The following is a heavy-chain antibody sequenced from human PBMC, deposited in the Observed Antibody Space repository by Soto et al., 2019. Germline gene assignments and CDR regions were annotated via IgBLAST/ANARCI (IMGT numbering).Heavy chain of an antibody. CDR1: GGSXNSDGYY. V-gene: IGHV4-31*03. Sequence: PSETLSLTCTVSGGSXNSDGYYWSWIRQHPEKGLEWIGYINYSGATYYNPSLKSRLTISVDTSKNQFSLQLTSVIAADTALYYCARESYSFGRAFDIWGHGTLVTVSS. J-gene: IGHJ4*01. CDR3: ARESYSFGRAFDI. CDR2: INYSGAT. D-gene: IGHD5-18*01.